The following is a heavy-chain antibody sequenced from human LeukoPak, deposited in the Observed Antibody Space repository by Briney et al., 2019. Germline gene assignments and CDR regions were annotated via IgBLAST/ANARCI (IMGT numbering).Heavy chain of an antibody. CDR1: GYTFTGYY. V-gene: IGHV1-2*06. CDR3: ARVGITMVRGVMSGKGLDWFDP. D-gene: IGHD3-10*01. J-gene: IGHJ5*02. Sequence: ASVKVSCKASGYTFTGYYMHWVRQAPGQGLEWMGRINPNSGGTNYAQKFQGRVTMTRDTSISTAYMELSRLRSDGTAVYYCARVGITMVRGVMSGKGLDWFDPWGQGTLVTVSS. CDR2: INPNSGGT.